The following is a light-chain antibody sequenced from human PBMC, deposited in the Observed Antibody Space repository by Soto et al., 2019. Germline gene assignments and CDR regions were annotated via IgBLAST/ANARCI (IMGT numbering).Light chain of an antibody. CDR1: SSDVGSYNL. Sequence: QSVLTQPASVSGSPGQSITISCTGTSSDVGSYNLVSWYQHHPGKAPKLMIYEGSKRPSGVSNRFSGSKSGSTASLTISGLQAEDEADYYCCSYAGSSTFVVFGGGTKLTVL. V-gene: IGLV2-23*03. J-gene: IGLJ2*01. CDR2: EGS. CDR3: CSYAGSSTFVV.